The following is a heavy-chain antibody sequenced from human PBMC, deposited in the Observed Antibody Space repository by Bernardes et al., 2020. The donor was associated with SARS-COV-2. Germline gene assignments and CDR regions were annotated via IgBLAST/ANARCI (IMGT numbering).Heavy chain of an antibody. V-gene: IGHV4-61*01. CDR1: GDSVSDVTSY. D-gene: IGHD1-7*01. CDR3: ARARIAGREGTHYGMDV. Sequence: SEALSLTCAVSGDSVSDVTSYWNWLLQPPGKGLEWIGYVYYSGTTNYNPSLKSRVTISVDTSKNQFSLKLSSVTAADSAVYYCARARIAGREGTHYGMDVWGQGTTVTVSS. CDR2: VYYSGTT. J-gene: IGHJ6*02.